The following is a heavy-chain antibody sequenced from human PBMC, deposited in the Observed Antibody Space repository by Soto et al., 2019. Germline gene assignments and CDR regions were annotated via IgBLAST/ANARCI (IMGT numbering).Heavy chain of an antibody. D-gene: IGHD3-16*01. V-gene: IGHV1-69*01. Sequence: QVQLVQSGAEVKKPGSSVKVSCTASGDTFSSFTISWLRQAPGQGLEWMGGIIPVFGTTDYEQRFQGRVTITADGSTSTAYMELSSLRSADTAVYYCATSSPYILLRGNMCYYAMDVWGQGTTVTVSS. CDR2: IIPVFGTT. CDR3: ATSSPYILLRGNMCYYAMDV. CDR1: GDTFSSFT. J-gene: IGHJ6*02.